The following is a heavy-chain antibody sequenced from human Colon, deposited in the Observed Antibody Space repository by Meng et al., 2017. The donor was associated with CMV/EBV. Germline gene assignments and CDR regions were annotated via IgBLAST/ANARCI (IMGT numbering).Heavy chain of an antibody. CDR1: GFTFSNAW. CDR3: ASTGPLYGLYFCY. Sequence: GGSLRLSCAASGFTFSNAWMSWVRQAPGKGLEWVAKTNEDGSDKYYVDSVKGRFTIFRDNAKNSVYLQMNSLRAEDTAVYYCASTGPLYGLYFCYWGQGTLVTVSS. J-gene: IGHJ4*02. CDR2: TNEDGSDK. D-gene: IGHD2-8*01. V-gene: IGHV3-7*01.